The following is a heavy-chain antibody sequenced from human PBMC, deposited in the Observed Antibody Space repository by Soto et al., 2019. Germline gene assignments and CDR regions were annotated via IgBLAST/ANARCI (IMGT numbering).Heavy chain of an antibody. CDR3: ARVIAVAGTWWFDP. V-gene: IGHV1-8*01. CDR1: TSYD. Sequence: TSYDINWVRQATGQGLEWMGWMNPNSGNTGYAQKFQGRVTMTRNTSISTAYMELSSLRSEDTAVYYCARVIAVAGTWWFDPWGQGTLVTVSS. CDR2: MNPNSGNT. D-gene: IGHD6-19*01. J-gene: IGHJ5*02.